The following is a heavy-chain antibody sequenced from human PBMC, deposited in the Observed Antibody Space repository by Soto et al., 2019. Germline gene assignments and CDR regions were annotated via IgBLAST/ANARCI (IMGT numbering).Heavy chain of an antibody. CDR2: ISAYNGNT. Sequence: QVQLVQSGAEVKKPGASVKVSCKASGYTFTSYGISWVRQAPGQGLEWMGWISAYNGNTNYAQKLQGRVTMTTDASTSTAYMELRSLRSDDTAVYYCASVRYSSSWYYYYGMDVWGQGTTVTVCS. CDR3: ASVRYSSSWYYYYGMDV. CDR1: GYTFTSYG. V-gene: IGHV1-18*04. J-gene: IGHJ6*02. D-gene: IGHD6-13*01.